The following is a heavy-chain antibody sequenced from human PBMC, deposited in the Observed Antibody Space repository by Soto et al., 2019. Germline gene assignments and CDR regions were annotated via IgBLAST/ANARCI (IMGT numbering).Heavy chain of an antibody. V-gene: IGHV1-18*01. CDR3: ASESCGGDCYSGLDQ. CDR2: INTYSGNT. D-gene: IGHD2-21*02. Sequence: ASVKVSCKPSGYTFTTYAISWVRQAPGQGLEWMGWINTYSGNTNYAQKLQGRVTMTTDTSTSTAYMELRSLRSDDTAVYYCASESCGGDCYSGLDQWGQGTLVTVS. J-gene: IGHJ4*02. CDR1: GYTFTTYA.